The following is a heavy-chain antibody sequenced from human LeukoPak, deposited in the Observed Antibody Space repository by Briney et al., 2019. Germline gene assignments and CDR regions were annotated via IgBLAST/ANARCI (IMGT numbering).Heavy chain of an antibody. CDR3: ARDRGDFWSGYPGAFDV. V-gene: IGHV3-21*01. J-gene: IGHJ3*01. D-gene: IGHD3-3*01. Sequence: GGSLRLSCAASGFTFSTYSMNWVRQAPGKGLEWVSSISTDSSYIYYADSVKGRFTISRDNAKNSLYLQMNSLRAEDTAVYYCARDRGDFWSGYPGAFDVRGQGTMVTVSS. CDR1: GFTFSTYS. CDR2: ISTDSSYI.